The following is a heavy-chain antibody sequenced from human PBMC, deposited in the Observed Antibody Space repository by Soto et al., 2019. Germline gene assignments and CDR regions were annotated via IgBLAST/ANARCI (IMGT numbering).Heavy chain of an antibody. D-gene: IGHD3-10*01. CDR1: GFTFTTNA. J-gene: IGHJ4*02. V-gene: IGHV3-23*01. CDR3: AKSLRGIIIDFDY. Sequence: PGGSLRLSCAASGFTFTTNAMSWVRQAPGKGLEWVSAISGSGGSTYYVDSVKGRFTISRDNSKNTPYLQMNSLRAEDTAVYYCAKSLRGIIIDFDYWGQGTQVTVSS. CDR2: ISGSGGST.